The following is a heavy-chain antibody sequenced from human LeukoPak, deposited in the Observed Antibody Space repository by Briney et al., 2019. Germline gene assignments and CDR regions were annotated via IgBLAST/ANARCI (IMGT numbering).Heavy chain of an antibody. CDR3: AKSTLDY. Sequence: GRSLRLSCAASGFTFSSYGMHWVRQAPGKGLEWVAVISYDGSNKYYADSVKGRFTISRDNSKNTLYLQMNSLRAEDTAVYYSAKSTLDYWGQGTLVTVSS. J-gene: IGHJ4*02. CDR1: GFTFSSYG. V-gene: IGHV3-30*18. CDR2: ISYDGSNK.